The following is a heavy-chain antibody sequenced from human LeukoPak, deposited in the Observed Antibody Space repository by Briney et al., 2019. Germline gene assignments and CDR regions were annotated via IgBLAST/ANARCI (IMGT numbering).Heavy chain of an antibody. CDR1: GFTFRSSL. V-gene: IGHV3-7*03. J-gene: IGHJ4*02. CDR2: VNQDGGEK. Sequence: PGGSLRLSCAASGFTFRSSLMTWVRQAPGKGLEWVASVNQDGGEKNYVDSVKGRFTISRDNAKNSLYLQMNSLRTEDSAVYYCASGRVTAVYWGQGTLVTVSS. CDR3: ASGRVTAVY. D-gene: IGHD2-21*02.